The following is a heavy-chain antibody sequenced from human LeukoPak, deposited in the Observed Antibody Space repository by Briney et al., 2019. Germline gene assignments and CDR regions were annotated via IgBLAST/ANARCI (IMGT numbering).Heavy chain of an antibody. V-gene: IGHV3-23*01. CDR1: GFTFSTSA. J-gene: IGHJ5*02. D-gene: IGHD4-17*01. Sequence: GGSLRLSCAASGFTFSTSAMTRVRQAPGKGLEWVSGIISTGTTYYADSVRGRFTISRDNSKNTLYLLMTSLRVEDTAVYYCATAKYDYGDPVGWFDPWGPGTLVTVSS. CDR3: ATAKYDYGDPVGWFDP. CDR2: IISTGTT.